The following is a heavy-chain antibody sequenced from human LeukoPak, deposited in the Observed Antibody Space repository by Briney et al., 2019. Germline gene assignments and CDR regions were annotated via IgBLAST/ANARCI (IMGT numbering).Heavy chain of an antibody. D-gene: IGHD3-22*01. J-gene: IGHJ4*02. Sequence: AGGSLRLSCAVSGITLSNYAMSWVRQAPGKGLEWVAGISGSGGGTHYADSVKGRFTISRDNPKNTLYLQMNNLRAGDTAVYFCAKRGVVIRVILVGFHKEAYYFDSRGQGALVTVSS. CDR2: ISGSGGGT. CDR1: GITLSNYA. CDR3: AKRGVVIRVILVGFHKEAYYFDS. V-gene: IGHV3-23*01.